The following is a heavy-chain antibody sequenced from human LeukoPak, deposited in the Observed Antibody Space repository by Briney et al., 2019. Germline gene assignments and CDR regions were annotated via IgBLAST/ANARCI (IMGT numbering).Heavy chain of an antibody. Sequence: ASVKVSCKASGYTFTSYDINWVRQATGQGLEWMGWMNPNSGNTGYAQKFQGRVTMTRNTSISTACMELSSLRSEDTAVYYCARAWYYYDSSGYLLDAFDIWGQGTMVTVSS. D-gene: IGHD3-22*01. CDR3: ARAWYYYDSSGYLLDAFDI. J-gene: IGHJ3*02. CDR2: MNPNSGNT. V-gene: IGHV1-8*01. CDR1: GYTFTSYD.